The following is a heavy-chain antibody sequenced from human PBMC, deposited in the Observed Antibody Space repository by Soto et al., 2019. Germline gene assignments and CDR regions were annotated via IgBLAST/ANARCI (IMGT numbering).Heavy chain of an antibody. CDR3: ARAGSENDY. CDR2: IKQDGSER. V-gene: IGHV3-7*05. J-gene: IGHJ4*02. CDR1: GFTFSNYG. D-gene: IGHD3-10*01. Sequence: EVQLVESGGGLVQPGGSLRLSCAASGFTFSNYGMSWVRQAPGKGLEWVANIKQDGSERNYVDSVKGRFTISRDNAKNSPYLQLNRLRAKDTAVYYCARAGSENDYWGQGTLVTVSS.